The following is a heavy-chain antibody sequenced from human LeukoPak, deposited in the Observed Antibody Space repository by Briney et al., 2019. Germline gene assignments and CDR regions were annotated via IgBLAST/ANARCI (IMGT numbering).Heavy chain of an antibody. Sequence: GGSLRLSCAASGFAFNTYAMHWVRQAPGQGLEWVALIWHDGSHKFYSDSVRGQFTISRDNSKNTVSLQMNNPRPEDTAVYYCAREIFGSGSDPDFWGQGTLVTVSS. D-gene: IGHD3-10*01. J-gene: IGHJ4*02. V-gene: IGHV3-33*01. CDR2: IWHDGSHK. CDR1: GFAFNTYA. CDR3: AREIFGSGSDPDF.